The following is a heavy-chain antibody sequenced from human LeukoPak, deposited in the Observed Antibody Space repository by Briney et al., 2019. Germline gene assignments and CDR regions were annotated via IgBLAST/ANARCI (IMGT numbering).Heavy chain of an antibody. CDR1: GFTVSSNY. D-gene: IGHD3-22*01. CDR3: AGTYYYDKGAFDI. Sequence: GGSLRLSCAASGFTVSSNYMSWVRQAPGKGLEWVSVIYSGVNTYYADSVKGRFTISRDNSKNTLHLQMNSLRAEDTAVYYCAGTYYYDKGAFDIWGQGTMVTVSS. V-gene: IGHV3-66*01. CDR2: IYSGVNT. J-gene: IGHJ3*02.